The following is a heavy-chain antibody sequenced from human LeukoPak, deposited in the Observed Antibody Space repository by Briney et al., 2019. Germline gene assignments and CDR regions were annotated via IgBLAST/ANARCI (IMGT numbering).Heavy chain of an antibody. J-gene: IGHJ4*02. V-gene: IGHV3-7*03. CDR2: IKQDGSEK. CDR3: AISPAAGPFPPNY. D-gene: IGHD6-13*01. Sequence: GGSLRLSCATSGFTFRSYWMSWVRQAPGKGLEWVANIKQDGSEKYYVDSVKGRFTISRDNSKNTLYLQMNSLRAEDTAVYYCAISPAAGPFPPNYWGQGTLVTVSS. CDR1: GFTFRSYW.